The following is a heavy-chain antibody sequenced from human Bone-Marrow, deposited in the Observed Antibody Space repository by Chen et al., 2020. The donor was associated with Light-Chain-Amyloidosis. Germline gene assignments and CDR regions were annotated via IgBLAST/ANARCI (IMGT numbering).Heavy chain of an antibody. V-gene: IGHV5-51*01. D-gene: IGHD5-12*01. J-gene: IGHJ4*02. CDR3: ARRRDGYNFDY. Sequence: GYTFPNYWIGWVRQMPGKGLEWMGVIYPDDSDARYSPSFEGQVTISADKSITTAYLQWRSLKASDTAMYYCARRRDGYNFDYWGQGPLVTVS. CDR1: GYTFPNYW. CDR2: IYPDDSDA.